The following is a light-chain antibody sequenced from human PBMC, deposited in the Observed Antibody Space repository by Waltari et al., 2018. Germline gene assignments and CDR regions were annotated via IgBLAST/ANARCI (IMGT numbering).Light chain of an antibody. V-gene: IGLV3-21*03. CDR2: ADR. Sequence: SYVLTQPPSVSVAPGKTARITCGGKNIGGKSVHWYQQRPGQAPLLVISADRDRPAGVPERFSASNSGNTATLTISRVEGEDEADYYCQVWDTTSAHVVFGGGTQLTVL. J-gene: IGLJ2*01. CDR3: QVWDTTSAHVV. CDR1: NIGGKS.